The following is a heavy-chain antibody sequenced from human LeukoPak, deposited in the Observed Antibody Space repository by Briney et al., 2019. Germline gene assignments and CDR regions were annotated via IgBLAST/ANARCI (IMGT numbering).Heavy chain of an antibody. V-gene: IGHV3-74*03. J-gene: IGHJ5*02. CDR1: GFTFSSHW. CDR2: INNEGTST. CDR3: ARGGTATFDP. D-gene: IGHD4-17*01. Sequence: SGGSLRLSCAASGFTFSSHWMHWVRQAPGKGLVWVSRINNEGTSTTYADSVKGRFTISRDNAKNTLYLQMNSLRVEDTAVYYCARGGTATFDPWGQGTLVTVSS.